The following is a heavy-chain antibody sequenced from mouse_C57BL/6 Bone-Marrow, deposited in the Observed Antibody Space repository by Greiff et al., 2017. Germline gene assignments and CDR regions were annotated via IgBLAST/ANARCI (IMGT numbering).Heavy chain of an antibody. CDR1: GFTFSDYY. J-gene: IGHJ2*01. V-gene: IGHV5-16*01. Sequence: EVKLMESEGGLVQPGSSMKLSCTASGFTFSDYYMAWVRQVPEKGLEWVANINYDGSSTYYLDSLKSRFIISRDNAKNILYLQMSSLKSEDTATYYCARTYYSNSFDYWGQGTTLTVSS. CDR3: ARTYYSNSFDY. CDR2: INYDGSST. D-gene: IGHD2-5*01.